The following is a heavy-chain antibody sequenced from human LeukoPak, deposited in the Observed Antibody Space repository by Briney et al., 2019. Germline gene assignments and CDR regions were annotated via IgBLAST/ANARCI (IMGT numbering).Heavy chain of an antibody. CDR3: ARHGLSSTNGWYYYMDV. J-gene: IGHJ6*03. CDR2: IYPGDSDT. CDR1: GYSFTSYW. V-gene: IGHV5-51*01. Sequence: GESLKISCKGSGYSFTSYWIGWVRQMPGKGLEWMGIIYPGDSDTIYSPSFQGQVTISADKSISTAYLQWSSLKASDTAMYYCARHGLSSTNGWYYYMDVWGKGTTVTVSS. D-gene: IGHD2-2*01.